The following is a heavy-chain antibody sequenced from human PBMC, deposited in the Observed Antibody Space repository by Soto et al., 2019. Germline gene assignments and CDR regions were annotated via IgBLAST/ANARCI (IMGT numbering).Heavy chain of an antibody. Sequence: GSLRLSCAASGFSFSSYDMTWLRQAPGRGLEWVSIISGNGGISYYSDSVRGRFTVSRDNSKSTLYLQMTGLRDDDTAVYFCATRFSSGWSRYNYFGPWGQGTLVTVSS. CDR1: GFSFSSYD. J-gene: IGHJ5*02. V-gene: IGHV3-23*01. CDR3: ATRFSSGWSRYNYFGP. CDR2: ISGNGGIS. D-gene: IGHD6-19*01.